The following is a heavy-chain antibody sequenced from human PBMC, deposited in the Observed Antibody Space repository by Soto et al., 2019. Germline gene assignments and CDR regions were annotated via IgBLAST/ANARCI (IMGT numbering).Heavy chain of an antibody. V-gene: IGHV4-31*03. CDR1: GGSISGGGYF. CDR2: IYYSGAT. D-gene: IGHD2-2*01. CDR3: ARGAAPSAALNWFDP. Sequence: PSETLSLTCTVSGGSISGGGYFWSWIRQHPGKGLEWIGYIYYSGATYYTPSLRSRITISVDASNQQFSLNLRSVTAADTAVYYCARGAAPSAALNWFDPWGQGTLVTVSS. J-gene: IGHJ5*02.